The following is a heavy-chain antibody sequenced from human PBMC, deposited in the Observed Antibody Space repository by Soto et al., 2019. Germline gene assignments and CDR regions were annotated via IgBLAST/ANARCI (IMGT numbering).Heavy chain of an antibody. CDR1: GDSISSYY. CDR3: AIGFHYYDRRAAFDI. Sequence: QVQLQESGPGLVKPSETLSLTCTVSGDSISSYYWSWIRQPPGTGLEWIGYLYYTGSTNYNPSRKSRVTISVDTSKNQFSLKLSSVTAADPAVYYCAIGFHYYDRRAAFDIWGHGTMVTVSS. D-gene: IGHD3-22*01. V-gene: IGHV4-59*01. CDR2: LYYTGST. J-gene: IGHJ3*02.